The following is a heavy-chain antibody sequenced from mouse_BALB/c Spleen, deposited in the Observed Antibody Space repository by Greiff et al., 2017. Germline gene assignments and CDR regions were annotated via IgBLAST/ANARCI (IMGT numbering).Heavy chain of an antibody. J-gene: IGHJ4*01. D-gene: IGHD1-2*01. CDR2: IWAGGST. CDR3: ARSPDGYEAMDY. Sequence: VQLVESGPGLVAPSQSLSITCTVSGFSLTSYGVHWVRQPPGKGLEWLGVIWAGGSTNYNSALMSRLSISKDNSKSQVFLKMNSLHTDDTAMYYCARSPDGYEAMDYWGQGTSVTVSS. CDR1: GFSLTSYG. V-gene: IGHV2-9*02.